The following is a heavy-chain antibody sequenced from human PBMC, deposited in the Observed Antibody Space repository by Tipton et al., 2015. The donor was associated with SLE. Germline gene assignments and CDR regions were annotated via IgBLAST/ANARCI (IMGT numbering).Heavy chain of an antibody. Sequence: GLVKPSETLSLTCAVYGGSFSGYYWSWIRQPPGKGLEWIGEINHSGSTNYNPSLKSRVTISVDTSKNQFSLKLSSVTAADTAVYYCARLAHYNSSWYLGVWGQGSLVTVSS. J-gene: IGHJ4*02. CDR1: GGSFSGYY. CDR2: INHSGST. CDR3: ARLAHYNSSWYLGV. V-gene: IGHV4-34*01. D-gene: IGHD3-22*01.